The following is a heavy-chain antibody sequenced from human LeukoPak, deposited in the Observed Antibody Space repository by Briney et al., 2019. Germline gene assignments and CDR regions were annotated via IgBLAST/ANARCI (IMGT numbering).Heavy chain of an antibody. V-gene: IGHV1-24*01. D-gene: IGHD4-17*01. CDR2: FDPEDGET. Sequence: GASVKVSCKVSGYTLTELSMHWVRQAPGKGLEWMGGFDPEDGETIYAQKFQGRVTMTEDTSTDTAYMELSSLRSEDTAVYYCATTAQASYDYGDSVDYWGQGTLVTVSS. CDR1: GYTLTELS. CDR3: ATTAQASYDYGDSVDY. J-gene: IGHJ4*02.